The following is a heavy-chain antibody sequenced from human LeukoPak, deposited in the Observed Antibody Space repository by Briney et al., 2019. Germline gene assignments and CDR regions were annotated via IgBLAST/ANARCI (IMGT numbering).Heavy chain of an antibody. Sequence: GGSLRLSCAASGFTFSDYYMSWIRQAPGKGLEWVSYISSSGSTIYYADSVKGRFTISRDNAKNSLYLQMNSLRAEDTAVYYCAKDRVGFCSSTSCYPDYWGQGALVTVSS. V-gene: IGHV3-11*01. CDR1: GFTFSDYY. J-gene: IGHJ4*02. CDR3: AKDRVGFCSSTSCYPDY. D-gene: IGHD2-2*03. CDR2: ISSSGSTI.